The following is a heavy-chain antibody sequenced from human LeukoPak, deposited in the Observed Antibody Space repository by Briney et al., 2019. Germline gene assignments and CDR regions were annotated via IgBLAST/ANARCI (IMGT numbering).Heavy chain of an antibody. V-gene: IGHV3-74*01. CDR1: GFTFSSYW. J-gene: IGHJ4*02. CDR2: INGDGSTI. CDR3: VRVVHSWDLGY. Sequence: GGSLRLSCAASGFTFSSYWMHWVRQAPGKGLVWVSHINGDGSTIRYAGSVEGRFTISRDNAKYTLYLRMNSLRAEDTAVYYCVRVVHSWDLGYWGQGTLVTVSS. D-gene: IGHD1-26*01.